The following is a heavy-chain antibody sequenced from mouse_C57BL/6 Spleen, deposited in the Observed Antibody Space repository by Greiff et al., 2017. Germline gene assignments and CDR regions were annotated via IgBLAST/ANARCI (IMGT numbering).Heavy chain of an antibody. CDR3: ARGRDLYAMDY. D-gene: IGHD3-3*01. CDR2: IYPYNGGS. Sequence: DVKLVESGPELVKPGASVKISCKASGYSFTGYYMHWVKQSHGNILDWIGYIYPYNGGSSYNQKFKGKATLTVDKSSSTAYMELRSLTSEDSAVYYCARGRDLYAMDYWGQGTSVTVSS. CDR1: GYSFTGYY. J-gene: IGHJ4*01. V-gene: IGHV1-31*01.